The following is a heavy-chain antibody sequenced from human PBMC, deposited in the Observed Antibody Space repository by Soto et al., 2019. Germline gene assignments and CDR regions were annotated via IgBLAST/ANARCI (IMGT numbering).Heavy chain of an antibody. J-gene: IGHJ4*02. V-gene: IGHV3-23*01. Sequence: GGSLRLSCAASGFTFSSYAMSWVRQAPGKGLEWVSAISGSGGSTYYADSVKGRFTISRDNSKNTLYRQMNSLRAEDTAVYYCANHEGYYDEYYLAAWAQETRVTVAS. CDR2: ISGSGGST. D-gene: IGHD3-22*01. CDR3: ANHEGYYDEYYLAA. CDR1: GFTFSSYA.